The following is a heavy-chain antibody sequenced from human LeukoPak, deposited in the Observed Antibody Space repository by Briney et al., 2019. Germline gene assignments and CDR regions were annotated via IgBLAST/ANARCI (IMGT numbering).Heavy chain of an antibody. Sequence: PSETLSLTCTVSGGSISSYYWSWIRQPAGKGLEWIGRIYTSGSTNYNPSLKSRVTMSVDTSKNQFSLKLSSVTAADTAVYYCARLSQRGDVDTVDYWGQGTLVTVSS. CDR3: ARLSQRGDVDTVDY. J-gene: IGHJ4*02. D-gene: IGHD5-18*01. CDR1: GGSISSYY. CDR2: IYTSGST. V-gene: IGHV4-4*07.